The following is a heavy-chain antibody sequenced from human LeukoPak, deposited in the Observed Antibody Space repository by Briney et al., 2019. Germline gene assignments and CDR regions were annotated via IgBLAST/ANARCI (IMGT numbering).Heavy chain of an antibody. CDR1: GYTFTSYD. CDR3: ARGLGSCSDRSCYNMGYSPFDY. Sequence: GASVKVSCKSSGYTFTSYDIKSVRQATGQGLEWMGWMNPNNGNTGYAQKFQGRVTMTRNTSISTAYMELSSLRSEDTAVYYCARGLGSCSDRSCYNMGYSPFDYWSQGTLVTVSS. CDR2: MNPNNGNT. D-gene: IGHD2-15*01. V-gene: IGHV1-8*01. J-gene: IGHJ4*02.